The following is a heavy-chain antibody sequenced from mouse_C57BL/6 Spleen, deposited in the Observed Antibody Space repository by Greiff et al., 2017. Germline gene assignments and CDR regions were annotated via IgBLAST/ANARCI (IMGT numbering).Heavy chain of an antibody. CDR1: GYTFTSYW. D-gene: IGHD1-1*01. J-gene: IGHJ2*01. CDR2: IDPSDSYT. V-gene: IGHV1-69*01. CDR3: AGDRYNFGSSPAY. Sequence: VQLQQPGAELVMPGASVKLSCKASGYTFTSYWMHWVKQRPGQGLEWIGEIDPSDSYTNYNQKFKGKSTLTVDKSSSTAYMQLSSLTSEDSAVYYWAGDRYNFGSSPAYWGQGTTLTVSS.